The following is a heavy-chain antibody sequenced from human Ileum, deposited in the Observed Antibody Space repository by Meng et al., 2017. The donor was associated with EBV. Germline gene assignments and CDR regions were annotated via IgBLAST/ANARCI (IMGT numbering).Heavy chain of an antibody. CDR3: ARDLRVGGAFDY. CDR1: GASVTSSCYY. J-gene: IGHJ4*02. D-gene: IGHD1-26*01. CDR2: VNYNGDS. Sequence: QGPLPQSGPGLVRPSETLSLTCTVSGASVTSSCYYWSWLRQSPGKGLEWLGYVNYNGDSTYNPSLKSRVTIFIDTSKKQFYLNLTSATAADTAIYYCARDLRVGGAFDYWGQGTLVTVSS. V-gene: IGHV4-61*01.